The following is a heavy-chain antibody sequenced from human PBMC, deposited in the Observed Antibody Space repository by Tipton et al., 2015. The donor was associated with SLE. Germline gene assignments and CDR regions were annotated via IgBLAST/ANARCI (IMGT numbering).Heavy chain of an antibody. J-gene: IGHJ4*02. Sequence: SLRLSCAASGFTFSDYYMSWIRQAPGKGLEWVSYISSSGSTRYYADSVKGRFTISRDNAKNSLYLQMNSLRAEDTAVYYCARDLDYDISGYRYWGQGTLVTVSS. V-gene: IGHV3-11*04. CDR2: ISSSGSTR. CDR3: ARDLDYDISGYRY. CDR1: GFTFSDYY. D-gene: IGHD3-22*01.